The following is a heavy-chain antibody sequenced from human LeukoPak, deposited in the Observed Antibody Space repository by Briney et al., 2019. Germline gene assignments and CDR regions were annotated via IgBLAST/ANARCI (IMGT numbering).Heavy chain of an antibody. CDR2: INHSGST. Sequence: SETLSLTCAVYGGSFSGYYWSWIRQPPGKGLEWIGEINHSGSTNYNPSLKSRVTISIDTSKNQFSLKLSSVTAADTAVYYCARGGFGFGELVPSDWFDPWGQGTLVTVSS. J-gene: IGHJ5*02. CDR3: ARGGFGFGELVPSDWFDP. V-gene: IGHV4-34*01. D-gene: IGHD3-10*01. CDR1: GGSFSGYY.